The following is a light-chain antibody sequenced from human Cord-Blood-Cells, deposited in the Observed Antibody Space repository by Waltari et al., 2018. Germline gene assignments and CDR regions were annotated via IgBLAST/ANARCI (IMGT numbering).Light chain of an antibody. CDR3: SSYTSSSTYV. J-gene: IGLJ1*01. CDR2: GAS. V-gene: IGLV2-14*01. Sequence: QSALPQPASVSGSPGQSSTSPCTGPSSDVGGYNNVSLYQQHPGKAPKLMIYGASNRPSGVSNRFSGSKSGNTASLTISGLQAEDEADYYCSSYTSSSTYVFGTGTKVTVL. CDR1: SSDVGGYNN.